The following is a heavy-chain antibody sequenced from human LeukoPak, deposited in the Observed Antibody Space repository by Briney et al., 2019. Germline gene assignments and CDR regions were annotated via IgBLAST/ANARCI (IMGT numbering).Heavy chain of an antibody. V-gene: IGHV3-23*01. Sequence: GGSLRLSCTASGLIFTNYAMTWVRQAPGKGLEWVSTISGSGATTYSADSVKGRFTISRDNSKNTLYLQMNSLRAEDTAVYYCARGPHDYGDYEYYFDYWGQGTLVTVSS. CDR2: ISGSGATT. D-gene: IGHD4-17*01. J-gene: IGHJ4*02. CDR3: ARGPHDYGDYEYYFDY. CDR1: GLIFTNYA.